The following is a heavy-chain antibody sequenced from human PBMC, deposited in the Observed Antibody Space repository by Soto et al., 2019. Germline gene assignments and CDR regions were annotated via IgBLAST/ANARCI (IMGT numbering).Heavy chain of an antibody. V-gene: IGHV4-30-4*01. CDR1: GGSISSGGYY. CDR2: IYYSGST. Sequence: SETLSLTCAVSGGSISSGGYYWSWIRQPPGKGLEWIGYIYYSGSTYYNPSLKSRVTISVDTSKNQFSLKLSSVTAADTAVYYCARVGIYYDSSGYLAPHFSHWGQGTLVTVSS. CDR3: ARVGIYYDSSGYLAPHFSH. D-gene: IGHD3-22*01. J-gene: IGHJ4*02.